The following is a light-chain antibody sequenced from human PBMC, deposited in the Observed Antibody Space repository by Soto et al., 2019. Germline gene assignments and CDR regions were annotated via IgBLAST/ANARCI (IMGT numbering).Light chain of an antibody. V-gene: IGKV1-5*03. Sequence: IQMTQSPSTLSASLGDRVTMTCRASQSLDRDYLAWYQQKPGKAPKLLIYKASTLESGVPSRFSGGGSGTAFSLTINSLQSDDFATYYCHQYDSYPRTLGQRTKV. CDR2: KAS. CDR3: HQYDSYPRT. CDR1: QSLDRDY. J-gene: IGKJ1*01.